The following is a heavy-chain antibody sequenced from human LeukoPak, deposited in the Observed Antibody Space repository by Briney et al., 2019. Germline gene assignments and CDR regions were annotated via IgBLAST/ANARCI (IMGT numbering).Heavy chain of an antibody. V-gene: IGHV1-2*02. D-gene: IGHD2/OR15-2a*01. J-gene: IGHJ6*03. CDR3: ARDSVIDSRNYYYMDV. CDR1: GYTFTGYY. Sequence: ASVKVSCKASGYTFTGYYMHWVRQAPGQGLEWMVWINPNSGGTNYAQKFQGRVTMTRDTSISTAYMELSRLRSDDTAVYYCARDSVIDSRNYYYMDVWGKGTTVTVSS. CDR2: INPNSGGT.